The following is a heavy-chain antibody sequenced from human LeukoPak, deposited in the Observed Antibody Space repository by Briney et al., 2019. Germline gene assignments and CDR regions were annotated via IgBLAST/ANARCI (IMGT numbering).Heavy chain of an antibody. Sequence: GGSLRLSCAASGFTFSTYSMNWVRQAPGKGLDWVSYSSSSGKYIYYADSVKGRFTISRDNAENSLYLQMNSLRAEDTAIYYCARDMTGSGSPLDYWGQGTLVTVSS. J-gene: IGHJ4*02. V-gene: IGHV3-21*01. D-gene: IGHD3-10*01. CDR1: GFTFSTYS. CDR2: SSSSGKYI. CDR3: ARDMTGSGSPLDY.